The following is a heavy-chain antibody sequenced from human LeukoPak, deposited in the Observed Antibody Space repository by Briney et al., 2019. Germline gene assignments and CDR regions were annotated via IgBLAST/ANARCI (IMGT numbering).Heavy chain of an antibody. D-gene: IGHD5-12*01. CDR1: GGXIRSRNYY. CDR3: ARHTRPGCSGYENAFDI. CDR2: FYDSGST. V-gene: IGHV4-39*01. J-gene: IGHJ3*02. Sequence: PETLSLTCTVSGGXIRSRNYYWDWIRQPPGTGLEWLGNFYDSGSTYYNPSLKSRVTISGDTSKNQFSLKLTSVTAADTAVYYCARHTRPGCSGYENAFDIWGQGTMVTVSS.